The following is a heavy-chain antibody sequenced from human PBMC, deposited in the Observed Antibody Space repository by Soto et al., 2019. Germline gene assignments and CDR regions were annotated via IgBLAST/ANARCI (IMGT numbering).Heavy chain of an antibody. CDR3: ARADSSGWYRGKYYFDY. CDR2: IIPIFGTA. J-gene: IGHJ4*02. V-gene: IGHV1-69*01. Sequence: QVQLVQSGAEVKKPGSSVKVSCKASGGTFSSYAISWVRQAPGQGLEWMGGIIPIFGTANYAQKFQGRVTNAADESRSTGYMELSSLGSEDTAVYYCARADSSGWYRGKYYFDYWGQGTLVTVSS. D-gene: IGHD6-19*01. CDR1: GGTFSSYA.